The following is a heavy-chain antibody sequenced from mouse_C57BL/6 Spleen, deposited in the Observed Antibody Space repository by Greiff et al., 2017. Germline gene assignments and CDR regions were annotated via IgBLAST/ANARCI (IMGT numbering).Heavy chain of an antibody. J-gene: IGHJ4*01. CDR2: IYPSDSET. Sequence: QVQLQQPGAELVRPGSSVKLSCKASGYTFTSYWMDWVKQRPGQGLEWIGNIYPSDSETHYNQKFKDKATLTVDKSSSPAYMQLSRLTSEDSAVYYCARDGYYVDYAMDYWGQGTSVTVSS. D-gene: IGHD2-3*01. CDR3: ARDGYYVDYAMDY. V-gene: IGHV1-61*01. CDR1: GYTFTSYW.